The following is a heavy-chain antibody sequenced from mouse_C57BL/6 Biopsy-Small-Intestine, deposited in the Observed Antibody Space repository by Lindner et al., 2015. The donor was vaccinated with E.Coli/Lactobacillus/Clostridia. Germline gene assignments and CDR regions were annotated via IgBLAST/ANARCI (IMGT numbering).Heavy chain of an antibody. CDR1: GYAFSSFW. Sequence: VQLQESGPELVKPGASVKISCKASGYAFSSFWMNWVKQRPGKGLEWIGRIYPGDGETNYNGKFKGKATLTADKSSSTAYMQLSSLTSEDSAVYFCATYDGYFAWFAYWGQGTLVTVSA. CDR3: ATYDGYFAWFAY. V-gene: IGHV1-82*01. J-gene: IGHJ3*01. CDR2: IYPGDGET. D-gene: IGHD2-3*01.